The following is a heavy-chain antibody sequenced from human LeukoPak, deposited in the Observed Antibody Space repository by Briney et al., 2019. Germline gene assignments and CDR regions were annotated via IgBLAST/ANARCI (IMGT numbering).Heavy chain of an antibody. CDR2: ISSSADTI. V-gene: IGHV3-11*04. D-gene: IGHD2-15*01. CDR3: VTAPTRTYSVY. Sequence: GGSLRLSPVDSGVTFCDSYMSSICPNPGQSGEWVSYISSSADTIYYTDSVKGRFTISRDNAKNSLFLQMNSLRPEDTAVYYCVTAPTRTYSVYWGQGILVTVSS. J-gene: IGHJ4*02. CDR1: GVTFCDSY.